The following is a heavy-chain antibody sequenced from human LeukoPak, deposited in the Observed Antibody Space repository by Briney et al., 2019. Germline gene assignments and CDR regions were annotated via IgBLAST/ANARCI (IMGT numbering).Heavy chain of an antibody. CDR1: GYTFTSYD. Sequence: GASVKVSCKASGYTFTSYDINWVRQATGQGLEWMGWMNPNSGNTGYAQKFQGRVTITRNTSISTAYMELSSLRSDDTAVYYCARPLDFGELYDYWGQGTLVTVSS. J-gene: IGHJ4*02. V-gene: IGHV1-8*03. D-gene: IGHD3-10*01. CDR3: ARPLDFGELYDY. CDR2: MNPNSGNT.